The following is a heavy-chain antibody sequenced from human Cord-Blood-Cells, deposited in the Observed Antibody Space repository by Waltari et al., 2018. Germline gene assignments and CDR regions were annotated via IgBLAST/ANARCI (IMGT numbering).Heavy chain of an antibody. J-gene: IGHJ4*02. CDR1: GFTLSRSA. V-gene: IGHV3-30-3*01. CDR2: IAYDGSNK. CDR3: ARAAVATWYFDY. Sequence: QVQLVESGGGAVQPGRSLRLPCAASGFTLSRSAMHWVRQAPGKGLEWVAVIAYDGSNKYYADSVKGRFTISRDNSKNTLYLQMNSLRAEDTAVYYCARAAVATWYFDYWGQGTLVTVSS. D-gene: IGHD5-12*01.